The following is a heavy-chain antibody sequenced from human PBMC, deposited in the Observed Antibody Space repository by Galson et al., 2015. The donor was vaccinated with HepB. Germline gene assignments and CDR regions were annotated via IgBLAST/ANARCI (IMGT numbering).Heavy chain of an antibody. Sequence: SCKASGYTFTSYYMHWVRQAPGQGLEWMGIINPSGGSTSYAQKFQGRVTMTRDTSTSTVYMELSSLRSEDTAVYYCARILGYSYGYGDFDYWGQGTLVTVSS. CDR1: GYTFTSYY. J-gene: IGHJ4*02. CDR3: ARILGYSYGYGDFDY. CDR2: INPSGGST. D-gene: IGHD5-18*01. V-gene: IGHV1-46*03.